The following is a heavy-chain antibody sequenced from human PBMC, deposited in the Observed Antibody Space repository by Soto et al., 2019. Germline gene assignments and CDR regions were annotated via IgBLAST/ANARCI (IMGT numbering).Heavy chain of an antibody. CDR2: INPNSGGT. J-gene: IGHJ3*02. D-gene: IGHD1-26*01. V-gene: IGHV1-2*02. CDR1: GYTFTGYY. CDR3: AREATTRGAFDI. Sequence: ASVKVSCKASGYTFTGYYMHWVRQAPGQGLEWMGWINPNSGGTNYAQKFQGGVTMTRDTSISTAYMELSRLRSDDTAVYYCAREATTRGAFDIWGQGTMVTVSS.